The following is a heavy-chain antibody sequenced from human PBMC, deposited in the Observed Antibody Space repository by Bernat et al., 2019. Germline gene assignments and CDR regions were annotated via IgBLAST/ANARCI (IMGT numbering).Heavy chain of an antibody. CDR3: ARVRGYYSSGIHSDY. CDR1: GGSFSGSY. J-gene: IGHJ4*02. Sequence: QVQLQQWGAGLLKPSETLSLTCAVYGGSFSGSYWSWIRHPPGKGLEWIGEINHSGSTNYNPSLKSRVTISVDRSKNQFSLKLSSVTDADTAVYYCARVRGYYSSGIHSDYWGQGTLVTVSS. V-gene: IGHV4-34*01. D-gene: IGHD3-10*01. CDR2: INHSGST.